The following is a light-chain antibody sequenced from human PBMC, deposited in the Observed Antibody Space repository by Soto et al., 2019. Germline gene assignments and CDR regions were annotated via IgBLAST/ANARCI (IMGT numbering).Light chain of an antibody. CDR1: GSNIGSNT. CDR2: SNN. J-gene: IGLJ3*02. V-gene: IGLV1-44*01. CDR3: AAWDDSLNMV. Sequence: QAGVTQPPSASGTPGQRVTISCSGSGSNIGSNTVNWYQQLPGTAPKLLIYSNNQRPSGVPDRFSGSKSGTSASLAISGLQSEDEADYYCAAWDDSLNMVFGGGTKLTVL.